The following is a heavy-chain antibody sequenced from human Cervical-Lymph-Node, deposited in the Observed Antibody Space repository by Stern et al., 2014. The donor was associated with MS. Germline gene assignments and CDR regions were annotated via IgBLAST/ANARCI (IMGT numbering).Heavy chain of an antibody. CDR2: IRGSGSSI. Sequence: EVQLLESGGDLVQPGGSLRLSCAASGFTFNKYAMNWVRQAPGKGLEWVSTIRGSGSSIYYADSVKGRFTISRDNSENTLYLQMHSLRAEDTAIYYCAKQYFDSSGYSYYYGMDVWGQGTTVTVSS. J-gene: IGHJ6*02. D-gene: IGHD3-22*01. CDR3: AKQYFDSSGYSYYYGMDV. V-gene: IGHV3-23*01. CDR1: GFTFNKYA.